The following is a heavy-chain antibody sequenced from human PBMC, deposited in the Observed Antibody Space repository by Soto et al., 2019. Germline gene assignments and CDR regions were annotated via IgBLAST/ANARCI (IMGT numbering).Heavy chain of an antibody. CDR3: ARVGGSYGYYFDY. CDR1: GGSFSGYY. J-gene: IGHJ4*02. CDR2: INHSGST. D-gene: IGHD5-18*01. V-gene: IGHV4-34*01. Sequence: SETLSLTCAVYGGSFSGYYWSWIRQPPGKGLEWIGEINHSGSTNYNPSLKSRVTISVDTSKNQFSLKLSSVTAADTAVYYCARVGGSYGYYFDYWGQGTLVTVS.